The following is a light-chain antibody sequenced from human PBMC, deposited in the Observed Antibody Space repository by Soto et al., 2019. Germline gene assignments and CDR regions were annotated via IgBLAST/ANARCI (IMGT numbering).Light chain of an antibody. CDR3: CSFAGRVFV. CDR2: DVN. Sequence: QSALTQPRSVSGSPGQSVTISCTGTSSDVGGYNYVTWYQHHPGKAPKLMISDVNKRASGASDRFSGSKSGNTASLTISGLQAEDEADYYCCSFAGRVFVFGTGTKLTVL. J-gene: IGLJ1*01. CDR1: SSDVGGYNY. V-gene: IGLV2-11*01.